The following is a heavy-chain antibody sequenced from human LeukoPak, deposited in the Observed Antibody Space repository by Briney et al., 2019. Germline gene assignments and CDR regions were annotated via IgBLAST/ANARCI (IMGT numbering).Heavy chain of an antibody. J-gene: IGHJ4*02. CDR3: ARDRSVLRYPLGY. D-gene: IGHD3-9*01. CDR1: GYTFTGYY. V-gene: IGHV1-2*02. CDR2: INPNSGGT. Sequence: ASVKVSCKASGYTFTGYYMHWVRQAPGQGLEWMGWINPNSGGTNYAQKFQGRVTMTRDTSISTAYMELSRPRSDDTAVYYCARDRSVLRYPLGYWGQGTLVTVSS.